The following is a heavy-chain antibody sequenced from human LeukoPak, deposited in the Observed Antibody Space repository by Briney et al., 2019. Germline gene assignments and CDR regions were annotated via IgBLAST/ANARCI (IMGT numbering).Heavy chain of an antibody. CDR3: ARFGELSYYYYYYGMDV. CDR1: GGTFSSYA. V-gene: IGHV1-69*04. Sequence: GASVKVSCKASGGTFSSYAISWVRQAPGQGLEWMGRIIPILGIANYAQKFQGRVTITADKSTSTAYMELSSLRSEGTAVYYCARFGELSYYYYYYGMDVWGQGTTVTVSS. J-gene: IGHJ6*02. D-gene: IGHD3-10*01. CDR2: IIPILGIA.